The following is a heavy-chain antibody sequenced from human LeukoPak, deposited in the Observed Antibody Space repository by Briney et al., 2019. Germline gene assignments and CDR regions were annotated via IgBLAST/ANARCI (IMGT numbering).Heavy chain of an antibody. J-gene: IGHJ3*02. CDR1: GFTFSSDW. V-gene: IGHV3-74*01. CDR3: ATETIAWSAFDI. CDR2: TDRDGKST. D-gene: IGHD1-1*01. Sequence: GGSLRLSCAASGFTFSSDWMFSGRQALGKGLLWVSQTDRDGKSTGYADSVKGRFTISRDNAKNTLYLQVNSLRAEDTAVYYCATETIAWSAFDIWGQGIMVTVSA.